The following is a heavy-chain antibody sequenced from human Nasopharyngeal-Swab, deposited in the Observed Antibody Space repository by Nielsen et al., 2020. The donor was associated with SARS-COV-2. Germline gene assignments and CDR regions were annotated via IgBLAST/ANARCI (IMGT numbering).Heavy chain of an antibody. Sequence: GGSLSLSCAASGFSITTYGMTWFRQAPGKGLEWISGISELGTGIYYADSVWGRFTISRDTSKNTVYLQMNTLRADDTALYFCTRGLTGHIVQWNPSPYWGQGTLVTVSS. D-gene: IGHD1-14*01. V-gene: IGHV3-23*01. CDR3: TRGLTGHIVQWNPSPY. CDR2: ISELGTGI. CDR1: GFSITTYG. J-gene: IGHJ4*02.